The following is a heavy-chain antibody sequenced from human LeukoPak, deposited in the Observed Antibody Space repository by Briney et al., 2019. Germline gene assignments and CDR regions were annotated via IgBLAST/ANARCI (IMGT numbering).Heavy chain of an antibody. CDR3: ARVGYCSGGSCYGVGWFDP. CDR1: GFTFSSYW. Sequence: GGSLRLSCAASGFTFSSYWMSWVRQAPEKGLEWVANIKQDGSEKYYVDSVKGRSTISRDNAKNSLYLQMNSLRAEDTAVYYCARVGYCSGGSCYGVGWFDPWGQGTLVNVSS. CDR2: IKQDGSEK. D-gene: IGHD2-15*01. J-gene: IGHJ5*02. V-gene: IGHV3-7*01.